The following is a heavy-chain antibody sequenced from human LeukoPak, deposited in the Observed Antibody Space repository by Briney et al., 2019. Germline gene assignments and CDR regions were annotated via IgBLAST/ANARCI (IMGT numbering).Heavy chain of an antibody. Sequence: SQTLSPTCTVSGGSISSGDYYWSWIRQPPGKGLEWIGYIYYSGSTYYNPSLKSRVTISVDTSKNQSSLKLSSVTAADTAVYYCARSTYLGDILHWGQGTLVTVSS. CDR1: GGSISSGDYY. CDR2: IYYSGST. J-gene: IGHJ1*01. CDR3: ARSTYLGDILH. V-gene: IGHV4-30-4*08. D-gene: IGHD2-15*01.